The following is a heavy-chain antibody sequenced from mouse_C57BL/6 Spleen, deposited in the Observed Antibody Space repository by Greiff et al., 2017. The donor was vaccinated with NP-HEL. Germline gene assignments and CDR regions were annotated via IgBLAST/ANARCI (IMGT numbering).Heavy chain of an antibody. D-gene: IGHD3-2*02. CDR2: ISNGGGST. CDR1: GFTFSDYY. Sequence: EVKLMESGGGLVQPGGSLKLSCAASGFTFSDYYMYWVRQTPEKRLEWVAYISNGGGSTYYPDTVKGRFTISRDNAKNTLYLQMSRLKSEDTAMYYCARQGRLHNFDYWGQGTTLTVSS. J-gene: IGHJ2*01. CDR3: ARQGRLHNFDY. V-gene: IGHV5-12*01.